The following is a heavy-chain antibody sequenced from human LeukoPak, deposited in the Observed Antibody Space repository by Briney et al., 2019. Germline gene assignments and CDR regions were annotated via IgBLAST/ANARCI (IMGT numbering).Heavy chain of an antibody. D-gene: IGHD6-19*01. CDR3: AKHAGAAVAGIFAY. Sequence: GGSLRLSCAASGFTFSTYAMNWVRQSPGKGLEWVSSIRCNGGNTYYADSVKGRFTISRDNSKNTLYLQMNSLRAEDTAVYYCAKHAGAAVAGIFAYWGQGTLVTVSS. J-gene: IGHJ4*02. CDR1: GFTFSTYA. V-gene: IGHV3-23*01. CDR2: IRCNGGNT.